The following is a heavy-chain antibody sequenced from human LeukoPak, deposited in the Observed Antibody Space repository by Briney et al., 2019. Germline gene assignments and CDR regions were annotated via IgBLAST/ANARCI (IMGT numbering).Heavy chain of an antibody. Sequence: GGSLRLSCAASGFTFNNYWMNWVRQAPGRGLEWVANIREDGSVKNYLDSVKGRFTISRENAKNSLYLQMDNLRAEDTAVYYCATDRREEPSNFDRNRFAYWGQGTLVTVSS. J-gene: IGHJ4*02. D-gene: IGHD1-14*01. V-gene: IGHV3-7*05. CDR3: ATDRREEPSNFDRNRFAY. CDR1: GFTFNNYW. CDR2: IREDGSVK.